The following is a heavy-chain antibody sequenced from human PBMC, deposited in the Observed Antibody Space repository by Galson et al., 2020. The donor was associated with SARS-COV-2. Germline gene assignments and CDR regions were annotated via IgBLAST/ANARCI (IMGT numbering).Heavy chain of an antibody. CDR3: ARGTYYYDSSGYSVNDAVDI. Sequence: SETLSLAWPVSAVSVSISSYYWSWIRQTPGKGLEWSAYIFITRNTNYNLSLKSRVTISVDTSKNQFSLKLSSLTAADTAVYYCARGTYYYDSSGYSVNDAVDIWGQETMVTVSS. CDR2: IFITRNT. J-gene: IGHJ3*02. V-gene: IGHV4-61*01. CDR1: AVSVSISSYY. D-gene: IGHD3-22*01.